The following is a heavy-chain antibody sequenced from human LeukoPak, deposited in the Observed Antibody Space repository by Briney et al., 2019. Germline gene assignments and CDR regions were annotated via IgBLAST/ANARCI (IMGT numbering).Heavy chain of an antibody. V-gene: IGHV4-39*01. Sequence: SDTLSLTCTVPGGSISSSSYYWGWIRQPPGKGLEWIGSIYYSGRTYYHPSLKSRVTISVVTFKIQFSLTLSSVTAADTAVYYCAVPYYDILPGYGDYWGQGTLVTVSS. CDR1: GGSISSSSYY. CDR2: IYYSGRT. CDR3: AVPYYDILPGYGDY. J-gene: IGHJ4*02. D-gene: IGHD3-9*01.